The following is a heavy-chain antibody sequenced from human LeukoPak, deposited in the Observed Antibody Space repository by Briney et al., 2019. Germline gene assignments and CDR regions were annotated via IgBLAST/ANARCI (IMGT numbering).Heavy chain of an antibody. CDR1: GFIFSTYS. V-gene: IGHV3-48*04. J-gene: IGHJ4*02. CDR2: ISSSGSTI. Sequence: GGSLRLSCAASGFIFSTYSMNWVRQAPGKGLEWVSYISSSGSTIYYADSVKSRFTISRDNAKYSLYLQMNSLRAEDTAVYYCARGGLGSWTFDSWGQGTLVTVSS. D-gene: IGHD1-26*01. CDR3: ARGGLGSWTFDS.